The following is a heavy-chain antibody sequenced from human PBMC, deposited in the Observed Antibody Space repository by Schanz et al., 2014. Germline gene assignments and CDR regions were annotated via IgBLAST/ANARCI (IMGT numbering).Heavy chain of an antibody. CDR3: AREWSSFDY. CDR2: IHYSGNT. Sequence: QVQLQESGPGLVKSSETLSLTCTVSGGSVSTYYWHWIRQPPGKGLEWIGYIHYSGNTNYNPSLKSRVTISVDTSKNQFSLNLNSVTAADTAVYYCAREWSSFDYWGQGILVAVSS. D-gene: IGHD3-10*01. CDR1: GGSVSTYY. V-gene: IGHV4-59*02. J-gene: IGHJ4*02.